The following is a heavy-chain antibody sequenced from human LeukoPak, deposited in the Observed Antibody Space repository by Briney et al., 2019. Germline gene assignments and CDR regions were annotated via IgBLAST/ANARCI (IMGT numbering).Heavy chain of an antibody. CDR3: ARHSGWVVWGVIPTLYMDV. D-gene: IGHD3-10*01. CDR2: IYPGDSDT. CDR1: GYSFTSYW. J-gene: IGHJ6*03. Sequence: GESLKISCKGSGYSFTSYWIGWVRQMPGKGLEWMGIIYPGDSDTRYSPSFQGQVTISADKSISTAYLQWSSLKASDTAMYYCARHSGWVVWGVIPTLYMDVWGKGTTVTVSS. V-gene: IGHV5-51*01.